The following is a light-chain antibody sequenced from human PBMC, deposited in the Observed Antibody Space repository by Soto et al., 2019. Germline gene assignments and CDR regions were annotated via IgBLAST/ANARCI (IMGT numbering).Light chain of an antibody. CDR3: QQAKSFPYT. CDR2: AAS. J-gene: IGKJ2*01. Sequence: DIQMTQSPSSLSAYFGDRGTGACRASQTMRHYLQWYEYKGGRAPKALIHAASRMESGVPSRFSGSGSGTEFTFTISSLQPEDFATYYCQQAKSFPYTFGQGTKVDIK. V-gene: IGKV1-12*01. CDR1: QTMRHY.